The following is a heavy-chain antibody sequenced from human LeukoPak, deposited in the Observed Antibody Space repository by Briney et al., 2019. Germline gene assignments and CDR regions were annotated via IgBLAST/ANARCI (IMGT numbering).Heavy chain of an antibody. J-gene: IGHJ4*02. CDR3: TRERSFYYDRSGFLDS. CDR1: GFTFSNDW. Sequence: SGGSLRPSCAASGFTFSNDWMTWVRQAPGKGLEWVGRVKSNTDGGTTDYAAPVKGRFTISRHDSRATMYLQMNSLKTEDTAVYYCTRERSFYYDRSGFLDSWGQGTLVTVSS. CDR2: VKSNTDGGTT. D-gene: IGHD3-22*01. V-gene: IGHV3-15*01.